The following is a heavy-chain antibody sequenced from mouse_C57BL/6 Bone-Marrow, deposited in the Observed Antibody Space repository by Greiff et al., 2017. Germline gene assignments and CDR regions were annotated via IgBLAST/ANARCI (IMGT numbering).Heavy chain of an antibody. CDR1: GYTFTSYW. J-gene: IGHJ4*01. CDR2: IDPSDSYT. Sequence: QVHVKQSGAELVKPGASVKLSCKASGYTFTSYWMQWVKQRPGQGLEWIGEIDPSDSYTNYNQKFKGKATLTVDTSSSTAYMQLSSLTSEDSAVYYCARDSNAMDYWGQGTSVTVSS. V-gene: IGHV1-50*01. CDR3: ARDSNAMDY.